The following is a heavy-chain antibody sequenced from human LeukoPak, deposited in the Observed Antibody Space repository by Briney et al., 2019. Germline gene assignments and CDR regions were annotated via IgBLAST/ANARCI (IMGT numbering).Heavy chain of an antibody. CDR1: GFTFSNYE. CDR2: ISRSGATI. D-gene: IGHD6-25*01. V-gene: IGHV3-48*03. Sequence: GGSLRLSCAASGFTFSNYEMNWVRQAPGKGLEWVSFISRSGATIYYTDSVKGRFTISRDNAKNSLYLQMNSLRAEDTAVYYCARDGTPGYTSGWVYMDAWGQGTLVTVSS. J-gene: IGHJ5*02. CDR3: ARDGTPGYTSGWVYMDA.